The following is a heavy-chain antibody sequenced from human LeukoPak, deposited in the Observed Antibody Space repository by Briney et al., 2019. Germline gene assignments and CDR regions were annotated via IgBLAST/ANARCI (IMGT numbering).Heavy chain of an antibody. CDR3: AREAGIAAAGTRYYYMDV. Sequence: LETLSLTCTVSGGSISSYYWSWIRQPAGKGLEWIGRIYTSGSTNYNPSLKSRVTMSVDTSKNQFSLKLSSVTAADTAVYYCAREAGIAAAGTRYYYMDVWGKGTTVTVSS. J-gene: IGHJ6*03. CDR2: IYTSGST. D-gene: IGHD6-13*01. CDR1: GGSISSYY. V-gene: IGHV4-4*07.